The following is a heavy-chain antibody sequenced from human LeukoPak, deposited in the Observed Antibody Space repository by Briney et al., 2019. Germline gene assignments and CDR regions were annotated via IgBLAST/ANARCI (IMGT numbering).Heavy chain of an antibody. CDR2: IYYSGST. Sequence: SETLSLTCTVSGGSISSYYWSWIRQPPGKGLEWIGNIYYSGSTNYNPSLRSRVTISVDTSKNQCSLRLSSVTAADTAVYYCARDNSYCSSTSCYYKWFDPWGQGTLVTVSS. V-gene: IGHV4-59*12. CDR1: GGSISSYY. D-gene: IGHD2-2*01. CDR3: ARDNSYCSSTSCYYKWFDP. J-gene: IGHJ5*02.